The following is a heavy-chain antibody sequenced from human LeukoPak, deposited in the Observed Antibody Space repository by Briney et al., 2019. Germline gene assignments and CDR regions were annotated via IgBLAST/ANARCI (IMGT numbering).Heavy chain of an antibody. CDR1: GFTFSSYG. CDR3: ARDGGYSYGYSMNY. Sequence: GRSLRLSCAASGFTFSSYGMHWVRQAPGKGLEWVAVIWYDGSNKYYADSVKGRITISRDNSKNTLYLQMNSLRAEDTAVYYCARDGGYSYGYSMNYWGQGTLVTVSS. V-gene: IGHV3-33*01. J-gene: IGHJ4*02. D-gene: IGHD5-18*01. CDR2: IWYDGSNK.